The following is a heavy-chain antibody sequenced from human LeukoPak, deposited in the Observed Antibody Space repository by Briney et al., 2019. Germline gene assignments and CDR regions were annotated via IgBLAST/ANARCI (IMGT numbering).Heavy chain of an antibody. J-gene: IGHJ4*02. CDR3: ARILRNAIRGLDS. Sequence: GGSLRLSCAASGFTFSSYWMHWVRQVPGKGLVWASRIDTDASATSYADSVKGRFTISRDNAKNTLYLQMNSLRAEDTAVYYCARILRNAIRGLDSWGQGTLVTVSS. CDR1: GFTFSSYW. V-gene: IGHV3-74*01. CDR2: IDTDASAT. D-gene: IGHD2-8*01.